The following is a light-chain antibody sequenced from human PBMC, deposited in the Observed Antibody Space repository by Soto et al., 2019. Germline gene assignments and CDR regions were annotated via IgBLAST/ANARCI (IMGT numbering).Light chain of an antibody. CDR3: RHYNNWPRT. CDR2: GAS. V-gene: IGKV3-15*01. Sequence: EIVMTQSPAPLSVSPGERATLSCRASQSVSSNLAWYQQKPGQAPRLLIYGASTRATGIPARFSGSGSGTEFTLTISSLQSEDFAVYYCRHYNNWPRTFGQGTKVEIK. CDR1: QSVSSN. J-gene: IGKJ1*01.